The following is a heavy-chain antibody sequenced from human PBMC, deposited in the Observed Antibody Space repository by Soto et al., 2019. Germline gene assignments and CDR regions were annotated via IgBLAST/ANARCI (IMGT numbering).Heavy chain of an antibody. Sequence: PGGSLRLSCAASGFTFSSYSMNWVRQAPGKGLEWVSYISSSSSTIYYADSVKGRFTISRDNAKNSLYLQMNSLRDEDTAVYYCATIQWLGNYYYYGMDVWGQGTTVTVSS. D-gene: IGHD6-19*01. CDR1: GFTFSSYS. J-gene: IGHJ6*02. CDR3: ATIQWLGNYYYYGMDV. CDR2: ISSSSSTI. V-gene: IGHV3-48*02.